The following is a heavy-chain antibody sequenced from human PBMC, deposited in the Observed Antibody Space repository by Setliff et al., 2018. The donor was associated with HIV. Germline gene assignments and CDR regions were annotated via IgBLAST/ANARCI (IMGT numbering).Heavy chain of an antibody. Sequence: GASVKVSCKVYGYTLSELSIHWVRQAPRKGLEWMGYFDPQDGETVYAQKFQGRVTMTTDRSTKTAYLGLGSLRPDDTAVYYCARDLYTSGWPNWFDPWGPGTLVTVSS. V-gene: IGHV1-24*01. D-gene: IGHD6-19*01. CDR2: FDPQDGET. CDR1: GYTLSELS. J-gene: IGHJ5*02. CDR3: ARDLYTSGWPNWFDP.